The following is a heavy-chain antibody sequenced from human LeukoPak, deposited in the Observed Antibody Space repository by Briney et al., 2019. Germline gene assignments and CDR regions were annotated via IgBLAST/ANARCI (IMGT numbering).Heavy chain of an antibody. CDR2: IIPIFGTA. Sequence: SCAASGFTFSSYAMHWVRQAPGKGLEWMGGIIPIFGTANYAQKFQGRVTITADESTSTAYMELSSLRSEDTAVYYCARDSGGGNCFDYWGQGTLVTVSS. V-gene: IGHV1-69*01. CDR1: GFTFSSYA. CDR3: ARDSGGGNCFDY. D-gene: IGHD4-23*01. J-gene: IGHJ4*02.